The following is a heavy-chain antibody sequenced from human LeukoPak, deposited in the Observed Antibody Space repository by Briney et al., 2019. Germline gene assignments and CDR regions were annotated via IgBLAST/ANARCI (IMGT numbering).Heavy chain of an antibody. CDR2: ISYTGIT. CDR3: ARVKAVVTPWVFDY. Sequence: SETLSLTCAVYGGSFSSYYWGWIRQPPGKGLAWIGSISYTGITYYNPSLKSRVTISVDTSKNQFSLKLSSVTAADTAVYFCARVKAVVTPWVFDYWGQGSLVTVSS. V-gene: IGHV4-39*07. D-gene: IGHD4-23*01. J-gene: IGHJ4*02. CDR1: GGSFSSYY.